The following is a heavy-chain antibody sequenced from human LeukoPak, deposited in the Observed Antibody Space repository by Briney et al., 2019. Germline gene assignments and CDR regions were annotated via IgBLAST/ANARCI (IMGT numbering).Heavy chain of an antibody. D-gene: IGHD1-26*01. CDR2: IYSSGNT. V-gene: IGHV4-4*09. CDR3: ARHGTSGEGGFDI. J-gene: IGHJ3*02. Sequence: SETLSLTCTVSGGSISGHYYSWIRQPPGEGLEWIGYIYSSGNTIYNPSLKSRVTISVDTSKNQFSLKLNSVTATDTAVYYCARHGTSGEGGFDIWGPGTMVTVSS. CDR1: GGSISGHY.